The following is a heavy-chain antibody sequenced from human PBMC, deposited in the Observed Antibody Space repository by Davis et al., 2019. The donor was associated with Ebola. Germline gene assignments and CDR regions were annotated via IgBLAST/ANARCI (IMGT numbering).Heavy chain of an antibody. V-gene: IGHV3-30*18. D-gene: IGHD3-3*01. J-gene: IGHJ3*02. CDR2: ISYDGSNK. CDR3: AKDGGYTIFGVVGPFDI. Sequence: GESLKISCASSGFTFSSYGMHWVRQAPGKGLEWVAVISYDGSNKYYADSVKGRFTISRDNSKNTLYLQMNSLRAEDTAVYYCAKDGGYTIFGVVGPFDIWGQGNPGHRLL. CDR1: GFTFSSYG.